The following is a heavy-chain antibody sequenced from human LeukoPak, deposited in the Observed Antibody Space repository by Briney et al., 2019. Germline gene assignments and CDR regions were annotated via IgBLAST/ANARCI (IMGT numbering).Heavy chain of an antibody. CDR2: ISHSGST. Sequence: SETLSLTCAVYGGSFSGYYWSWIRQPPGKGLEWIGEISHSGSTNYNPSLKSRVTISVDTSKNQFSLKLSSVTAADTAVYYCARKVLYYDFWSGYWGNNWFDPWGQGTLVTVSS. CDR1: GGSFSGYY. J-gene: IGHJ5*02. D-gene: IGHD3-3*01. CDR3: ARKVLYYDFWSGYWGNNWFDP. V-gene: IGHV4-34*01.